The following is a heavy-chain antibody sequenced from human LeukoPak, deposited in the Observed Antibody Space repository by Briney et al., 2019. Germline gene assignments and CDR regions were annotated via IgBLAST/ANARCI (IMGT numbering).Heavy chain of an antibody. CDR1: GYTFSSYA. CDR3: AEDTDGVFDY. V-gene: IGHV3-23*01. J-gene: IGHJ4*02. D-gene: IGHD3-16*01. Sequence: GGSLRLSCAASGYTFSSYAMSWVRQAPGKGLEWVSTISGSGGSTYYADSVKGRFTISRDNSKNTLYLQMNSLRAEDTAVYYCAEDTDGVFDYWGQGTLVTVSS. CDR2: ISGSGGST.